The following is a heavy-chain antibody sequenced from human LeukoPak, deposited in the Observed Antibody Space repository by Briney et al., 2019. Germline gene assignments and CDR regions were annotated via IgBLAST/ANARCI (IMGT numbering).Heavy chain of an antibody. CDR1: GYTFTSNY. Sequence: ASVKVSCKASGYTFTSNYIHWVRQAPGQGLEWMGMIYPRDGSTSYAQKFQGRVTVTRDASSSTVHMELSGLRSEDTAVYYCARDQEGFDYWGQGTLVTVSS. CDR3: ARDQEGFDY. V-gene: IGHV1-46*01. J-gene: IGHJ4*02. CDR2: IYPRDGST.